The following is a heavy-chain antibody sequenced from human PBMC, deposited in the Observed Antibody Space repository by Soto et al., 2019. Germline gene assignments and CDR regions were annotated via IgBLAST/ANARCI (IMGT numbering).Heavy chain of an antibody. V-gene: IGHV3-23*01. CDR2: ISGSGGST. D-gene: IGHD3-3*01. CDR3: ARDRKSGYYYYYGMDV. Sequence: PGGSLRLSCAASGFTFSSYAMSWVRQAPGKWLVWFSAISGSGGSTYYADSVKGRFTISRDNSKNTLYLQMNSLRAEDTAVYYCARDRKSGYYYYYGMDVWGQGTTVTVSS. J-gene: IGHJ6*02. CDR1: GFTFSSYA.